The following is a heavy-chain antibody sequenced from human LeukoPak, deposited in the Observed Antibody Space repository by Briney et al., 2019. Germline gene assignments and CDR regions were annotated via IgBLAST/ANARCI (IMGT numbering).Heavy chain of an antibody. J-gene: IGHJ2*01. CDR2: VFYTGST. Sequence: PSETLSLTCTVSGDSIGSNPSYWAWIRQPPGKGLEWTGSVFYTGSTYLNPSLQSRVTISVDTSKNQFSLILTSVTAAETALYYCARIGFGANSHLKWFFDLWGRGTQVTVSS. V-gene: IGHV4-39*01. CDR3: ARIGFGANSHLKWFFDL. D-gene: IGHD4-23*01. CDR1: GDSIGSNPSY.